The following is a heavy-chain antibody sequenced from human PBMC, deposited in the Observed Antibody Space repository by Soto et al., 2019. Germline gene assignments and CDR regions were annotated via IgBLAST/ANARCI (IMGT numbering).Heavy chain of an antibody. Sequence: SETLSLTCAVSGGSISSGGYSWSWIRQPPGKGLEWIGYIYHSGSTYYNPSLKSRVTISVDRSKNQFSLKLSSVTAADTAVYYCARDRWLGYCSSTSCNAWIDPWGQGTLVTVSS. CDR3: ARDRWLGYCSSTSCNAWIDP. CDR2: IYHSGST. CDR1: GGSISSGGYS. J-gene: IGHJ5*02. V-gene: IGHV4-30-2*01. D-gene: IGHD2-2*01.